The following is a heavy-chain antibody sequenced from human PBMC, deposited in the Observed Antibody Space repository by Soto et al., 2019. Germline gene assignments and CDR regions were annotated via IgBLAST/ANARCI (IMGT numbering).Heavy chain of an antibody. CDR2: TYYRSKWIS. Sequence: PSQTLSLTCVISMDSVSNNRATWNWIRQSPSGGLEWLGRTYYRSKWISDYAMSVKGRISINPDTSKNLVSLHLNFVTPEDTAVYYCARDPQDFNSGFDFWGQGTPVTVSS. CDR3: ARDPQDFNSGFDF. V-gene: IGHV6-1*01. J-gene: IGHJ4*02. CDR1: MDSVSNNRAT. D-gene: IGHD1-26*01.